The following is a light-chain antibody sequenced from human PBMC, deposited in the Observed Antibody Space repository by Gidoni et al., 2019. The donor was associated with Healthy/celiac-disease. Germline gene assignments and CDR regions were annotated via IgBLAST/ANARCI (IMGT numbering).Light chain of an antibody. CDR3: QQRSNWPPLT. V-gene: IGKV3-11*01. CDR2: DAS. Sequence: ESVLTQTTATLSLSPGERATLSCRASQSVSSYLAWYQQKPGQAPRLLIYDASNRATGIPARFSCSGSGTDFSLTISSLEPEDFAVYYCQQRSNWPPLTFGGGTKVEIK. CDR1: QSVSSY. J-gene: IGKJ4*01.